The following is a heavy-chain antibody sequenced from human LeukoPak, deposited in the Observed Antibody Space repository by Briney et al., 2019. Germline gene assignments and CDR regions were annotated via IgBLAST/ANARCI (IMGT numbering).Heavy chain of an antibody. Sequence: PGASLRLSCAPSGFTFSSYAMIWVRQAPGRGLEWVSAISGSGGSTYYEDSVKGRFTISRDNSKNTLYLQMTSLRAEDTAVYYCAKDNYYDSSGYYTSWYYFDYWGQGTLVTVSS. J-gene: IGHJ4*02. D-gene: IGHD3-22*01. CDR2: ISGSGGST. CDR3: AKDNYYDSSGYYTSWYYFDY. CDR1: GFTFSSYA. V-gene: IGHV3-23*01.